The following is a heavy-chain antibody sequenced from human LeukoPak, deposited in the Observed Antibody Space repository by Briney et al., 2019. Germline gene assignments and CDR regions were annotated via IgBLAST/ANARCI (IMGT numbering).Heavy chain of an antibody. CDR3: ARRPMTGDSGWYVDY. CDR2: IIGSGTST. V-gene: IGHV3-23*01. CDR1: GFTFNTYA. Sequence: PGGSLRLSCAASGFTFNTYAMNWVRQARGKGLEWVSLIIGSGTSTHYADSVKGRFTISRDNFKNTLYLQMNSLRPEDTAVYYCARRPMTGDSGWYVDYWGQGTLVTVSS. D-gene: IGHD6-19*01. J-gene: IGHJ4*02.